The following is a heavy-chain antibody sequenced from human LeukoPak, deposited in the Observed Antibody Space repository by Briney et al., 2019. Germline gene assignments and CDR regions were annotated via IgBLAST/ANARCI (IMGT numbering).Heavy chain of an antibody. CDR3: ATIAASEVYYYYMDV. Sequence: GASVKVSCKVSGYTLTELSMHWVRQAPGKGLEWMGGFDPEDGETIYAQKFQGRVTMTEDTSTDTAYMELSSLRSEDTAVYYCATIAASEVYYYYMDVWGKGTTVTVSS. CDR2: FDPEDGET. D-gene: IGHD6-6*01. J-gene: IGHJ6*03. CDR1: GYTLTELS. V-gene: IGHV1-24*01.